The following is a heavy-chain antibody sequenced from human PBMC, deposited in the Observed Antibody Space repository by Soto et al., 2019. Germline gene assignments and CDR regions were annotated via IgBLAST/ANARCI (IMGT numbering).Heavy chain of an antibody. CDR1: GGSISSSSYY. D-gene: IGHD4-17*01. Sequence: SETLSLTCTVSGGSISSSSYYWGWIRQPPGKGLEWIGSIYYSGSTYYNPSLKSRVTISVDTSKNQFSLKLSSVTAADTAVYYCARQLDTVATDYWGQGTLVTVSS. CDR3: ARQLDTVATDY. V-gene: IGHV4-39*01. CDR2: IYYSGST. J-gene: IGHJ4*02.